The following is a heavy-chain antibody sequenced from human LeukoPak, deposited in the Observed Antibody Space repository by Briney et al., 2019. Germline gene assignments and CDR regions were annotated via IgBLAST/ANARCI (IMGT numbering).Heavy chain of an antibody. CDR3: ASMKGNRYFDL. D-gene: IGHD3-10*01. J-gene: IGHJ2*01. Sequence: PSQTLSLTCTVSGGSISSGDDFWSWIRQLPGKGLEWIGYIYYGGSSFYNPSLKSRVTISVDTSKNQFSLRLSSVTAADTAVYYCASMKGNRYFDLWGRDTLVTVSS. CDR1: GGSISSGDDF. V-gene: IGHV4-30-4*08. CDR2: IYYGGSS.